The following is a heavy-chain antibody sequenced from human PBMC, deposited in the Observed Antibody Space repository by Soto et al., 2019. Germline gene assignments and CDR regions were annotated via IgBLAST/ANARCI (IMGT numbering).Heavy chain of an antibody. Sequence: SETLSLTCSVSSGSISSSLYYWGWIRQPPGKGLEWIGTIYSTVSTHYNPSLKSRVTISVDTSKNQFSLKLNSVTAADTAVYYCARLPYYDTPPVTFDIWGQGAMVPSPQ. V-gene: IGHV4-39*01. CDR3: ARLPYYDTPPVTFDI. CDR1: SGSISSSLYY. J-gene: IGHJ3*02. CDR2: IYSTVST. D-gene: IGHD3-22*01.